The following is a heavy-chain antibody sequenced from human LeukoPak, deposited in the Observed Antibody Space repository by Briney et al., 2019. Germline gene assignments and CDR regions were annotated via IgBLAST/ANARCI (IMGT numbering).Heavy chain of an antibody. V-gene: IGHV4-34*01. CDR2: INHSGST. J-gene: IGHJ6*03. CDR3: ARGYYYYYYMDV. CDR1: GGSFSGYY. Sequence: PSETLSLTCAVYGGSFSGYYWSWIRQPPGKGLEWIGEINHSGSTNYNPSLKSRVTMSVDTSKNQFSLKLSSVTAADTAVYYCARGYYYYYYMDVWGKGTTVTISS.